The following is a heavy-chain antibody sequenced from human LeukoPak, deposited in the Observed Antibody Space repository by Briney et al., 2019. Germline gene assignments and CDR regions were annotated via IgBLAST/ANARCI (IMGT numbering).Heavy chain of an antibody. V-gene: IGHV1-3*01. D-gene: IGHD6-19*01. J-gene: IGHJ5*02. CDR3: ARSSGIAVAGARYNWFDP. Sequence: KFQGRVTITRDTSASTAYMELSSLRSEDTAVYYCARSSGIAVAGARYNWFDPWGQGTLVTVSS.